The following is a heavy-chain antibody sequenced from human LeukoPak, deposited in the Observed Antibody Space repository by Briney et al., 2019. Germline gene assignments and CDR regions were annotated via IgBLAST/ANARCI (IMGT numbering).Heavy chain of an antibody. J-gene: IGHJ4*02. V-gene: IGHV3-23*01. CDR1: GFTFSNYA. Sequence: GGSLRLSCAASGFTFSNYAMSWVRQAPRRGLEWVSAISGSSGLTYYADSVKGRFTISRDNSKNTLFLQMNSLRAEDTAVYYCARRGESTSYGDYRFDYWGQGTLVTVSS. CDR2: ISGSSGLT. D-gene: IGHD4-17*01. CDR3: ARRGESTSYGDYRFDY.